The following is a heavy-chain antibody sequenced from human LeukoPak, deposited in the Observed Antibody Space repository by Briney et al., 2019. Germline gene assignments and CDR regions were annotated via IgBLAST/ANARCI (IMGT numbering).Heavy chain of an antibody. J-gene: IGHJ4*02. CDR2: ISSSSSTI. V-gene: IGHV3-48*01. CDR3: ARVKDWYYYDSRFDY. CDR1: GFTFSSYS. D-gene: IGHD3-22*01. Sequence: GGSLRLSCAASGFTFSSYSMNWVRQAPGKGLEWVSYISSSSSTIYYADSVKGRFTISRDNAKNSLYLQMSSLRAEGTAVYYCARVKDWYYYDSRFDYWGQGTLVTVSS.